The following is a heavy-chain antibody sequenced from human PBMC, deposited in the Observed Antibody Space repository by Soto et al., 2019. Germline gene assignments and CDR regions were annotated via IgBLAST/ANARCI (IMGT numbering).Heavy chain of an antibody. CDR3: VRSPLIRGVVRGLDV. CDR1: GNTFINYA. D-gene: IGHD3-10*01. CDR2: IIPFSGTT. J-gene: IGHJ6*02. V-gene: IGHV1-69*06. Sequence: QVQLVQSGAEVRKPGSSVKVSCGTSGNTFINYAISWVRQAPGQGLEWMGGIIPFSGTTSYTQNFQGGVTFSADIAMTTVYMELRSLKPRDTAVYYCVRSPLIRGVVRGLDVWGQGTTITVSS.